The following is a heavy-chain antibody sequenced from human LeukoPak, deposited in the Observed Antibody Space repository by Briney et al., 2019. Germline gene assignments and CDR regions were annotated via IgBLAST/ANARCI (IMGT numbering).Heavy chain of an antibody. J-gene: IGHJ5*02. CDR3: AKGLDSSSWVGGYWFDP. V-gene: IGHV3-53*01. CDR1: GFIVSSNY. D-gene: IGHD6-13*01. Sequence: GGSLRLSCAASGFIVSSNYMSWVRQAPGKGLEWVSVIYSDGSTYYADSVKGRFTISRDNSKNTLYLQMNSLRAEDTAVYYCAKGLDSSSWVGGYWFDPWGQGTLVTVSS. CDR2: IYSDGST.